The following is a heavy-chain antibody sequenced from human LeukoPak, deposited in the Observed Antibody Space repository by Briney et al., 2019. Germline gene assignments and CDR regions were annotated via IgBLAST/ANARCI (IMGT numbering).Heavy chain of an antibody. CDR3: ARLSAYSSGWYGVFYFDY. J-gene: IGHJ4*02. V-gene: IGHV4-59*08. Sequence: PSETLSLTCTVSGGSFSSYYWSWIRQPPGKGLEWIGYIYYSGSTNYNPSLKSRVTISVDTSKNQFSLKLSSVTAADTAVYYCARLSAYSSGWYGVFYFDYWGQGTLVTVSS. CDR2: IYYSGST. CDR1: GGSFSSYY. D-gene: IGHD6-19*01.